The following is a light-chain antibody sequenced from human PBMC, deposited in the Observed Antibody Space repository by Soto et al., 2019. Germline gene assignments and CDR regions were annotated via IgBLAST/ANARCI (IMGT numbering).Light chain of an antibody. CDR3: QQYNSWPTMYT. CDR1: QSVGNR. V-gene: IGKV3-15*01. CDR2: GAS. J-gene: IGKJ2*01. Sequence: EMVMTQSPATLSVSPGERATLSCRASQSVGNRLAWYQQKPGQAPRLLISGASTRATGTPARFSGTGSGTEFTLTISSLQSEDVAVYFCQQYNSWPTMYTFGQGTRLEI.